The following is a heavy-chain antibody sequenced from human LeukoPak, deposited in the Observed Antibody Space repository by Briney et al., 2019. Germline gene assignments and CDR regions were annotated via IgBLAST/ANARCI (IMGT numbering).Heavy chain of an antibody. D-gene: IGHD5-24*01. Sequence: SETLSLTCTVSGGSISSYYWSWIRQPRGKELAWIGYIYYSGSTNYNPSLKSRVTISVDTSKNQFSLKLSSVTAADTAVYYCARGEDGYNFDSYYYYMDVWGKGTTVTVSS. V-gene: IGHV4-59*01. CDR2: IYYSGST. CDR3: ARGEDGYNFDSYYYYMDV. J-gene: IGHJ6*03. CDR1: GGSISSYY.